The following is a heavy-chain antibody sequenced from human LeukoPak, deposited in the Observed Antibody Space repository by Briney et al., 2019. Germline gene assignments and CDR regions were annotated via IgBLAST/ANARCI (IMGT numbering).Heavy chain of an antibody. D-gene: IGHD6-6*01. CDR2: IHASGPT. V-gene: IGHV4-4*09. CDR3: ARHDSGIAARPFDN. CDR1: GGSISTYY. J-gene: IGHJ4*02. Sequence: SETLSLTCTVSGGSISTYYWSWIRRPPGKGLEWIAYIHASGPTNYNPSLKSRITISVDTSKNQFSLKLSSVTAADTAVYYCARHDSGIAARPFDNWGQGTLVTVSS.